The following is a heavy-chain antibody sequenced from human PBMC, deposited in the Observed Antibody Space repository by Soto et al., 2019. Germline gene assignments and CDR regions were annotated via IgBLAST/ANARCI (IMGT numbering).Heavy chain of an antibody. V-gene: IGHV1-69*13. CDR2: IIPIFGTA. J-gene: IGHJ4*02. CDR3: ASQRAVLSDCYASFSEPRKYYFDF. Sequence: SVKVSCKASGVTFSSYAINWVRQAPLQGRERMGGIIPIFGTANYAQKFQGRVTITADESTSTAYMELSSLRSEDTAVYYCASQRAVLSDCYASFSEPRKYYFDFCGQGTLVTVAS. CDR1: GVTFSSYA. D-gene: IGHD3-16*01.